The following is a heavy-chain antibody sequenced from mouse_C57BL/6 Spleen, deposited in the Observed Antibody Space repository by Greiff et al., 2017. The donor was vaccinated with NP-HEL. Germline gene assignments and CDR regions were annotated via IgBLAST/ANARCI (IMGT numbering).Heavy chain of an antibody. CDR2: IYPGSGST. Sequence: VQLKQPGAELVKPGASVKMSCKASGYTFTSYWITWVKQRPGQGLEWIGDIYPGSGSTNYNEKFKSKATLTVDTSSSTAYMQLSSLTSEDSAVYYCARAGYSNYVRYYFDYWGQGTTLTVSS. CDR3: ARAGYSNYVRYYFDY. V-gene: IGHV1-55*01. D-gene: IGHD2-5*01. J-gene: IGHJ2*01. CDR1: GYTFTSYW.